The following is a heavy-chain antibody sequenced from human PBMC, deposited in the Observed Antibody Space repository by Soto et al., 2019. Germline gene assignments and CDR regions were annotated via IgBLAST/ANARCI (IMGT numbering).Heavy chain of an antibody. J-gene: IGHJ6*02. D-gene: IGHD1-26*01. CDR3: ATSNGGTYYYYYGMDV. CDR2: ISYDGSNK. V-gene: IGHV3-30*03. CDR1: GFTFSSYG. Sequence: QVQLVESGGGVVQPGRSLRLSCAASGFTFSSYGMHWVRQAPGKGLEWVAVISYDGSNKYYADSVKGRFTISRDNSKNTLYLQMNSLRGEDTAVYYCATSNGGTYYYYYGMDVWGQGTTVTVSS.